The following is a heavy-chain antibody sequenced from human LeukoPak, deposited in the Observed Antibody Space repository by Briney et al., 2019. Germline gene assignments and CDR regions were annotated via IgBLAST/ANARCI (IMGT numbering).Heavy chain of an antibody. V-gene: IGHV3-23*01. CDR2: ISGSGGST. D-gene: IGHD3-9*01. J-gene: IGHJ4*02. CDR3: AKDLDYDILTGYDLEPFDY. CDR1: GFTFSSYA. Sequence: GGSLRLSCAASGFTFSSYAMSWVRQAPGKGLEWVSAISGSGGSTYYADSVKGRFTISRDNSKNTLYLQMNSLRAEDTAVYYCAKDLDYDILTGYDLEPFDYWGQGTLVTVSS.